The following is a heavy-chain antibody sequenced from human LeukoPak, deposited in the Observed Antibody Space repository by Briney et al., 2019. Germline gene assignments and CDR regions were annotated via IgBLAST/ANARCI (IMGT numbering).Heavy chain of an antibody. Sequence: VASVKVSCKASGYTFNSHGISWVRQAPGQGLEWMGWISPYNGNTNYAQKLQGRVTMTTDTSTSTTYMELGSLRSDDTAVYYCARLLGYCSTTSCPYYYGMDVWGQGTTVTVSS. CDR3: ARLLGYCSTTSCPYYYGMDV. CDR1: GYTFNSHG. J-gene: IGHJ6*02. D-gene: IGHD2-2*01. CDR2: ISPYNGNT. V-gene: IGHV1-18*01.